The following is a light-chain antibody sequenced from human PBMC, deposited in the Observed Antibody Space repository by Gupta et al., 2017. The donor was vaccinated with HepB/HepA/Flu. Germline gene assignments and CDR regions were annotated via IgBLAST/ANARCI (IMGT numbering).Light chain of an antibody. CDR3: SSYTINSTKV. CDR2: DVS. Sequence: QSALTHPASVSGSPGQSITISCTGTISDVGGYNYVSWYQQHPGKAPKLMIYDVSNRPSGISNRFSGSKSGNTASLTISGLQAEDEADYYCSSYTINSTKVFGGGTKVTVL. CDR1: ISDVGGYNY. V-gene: IGLV2-14*03. J-gene: IGLJ3*02.